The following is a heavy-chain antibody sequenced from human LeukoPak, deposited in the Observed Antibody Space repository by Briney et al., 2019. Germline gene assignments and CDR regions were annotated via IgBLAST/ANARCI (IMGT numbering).Heavy chain of an antibody. CDR3: ARPLYDSSGYYYVPPWYYGMDV. J-gene: IGHJ6*02. CDR2: ISSSSSYI. Sequence: GESLRLSCAASGFTFSSYSMNWVRQAPGKGLEWVSSISSSSSYIYYADSVKGRFTISRDNAKNSLYLQMNSLRAEDTAVYYCARPLYDSSGYYYVPPWYYGMDVWGQGTTVTVSS. V-gene: IGHV3-21*01. CDR1: GFTFSSYS. D-gene: IGHD3-22*01.